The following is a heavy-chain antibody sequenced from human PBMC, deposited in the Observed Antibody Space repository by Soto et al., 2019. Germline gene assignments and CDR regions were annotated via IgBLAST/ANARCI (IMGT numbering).Heavy chain of an antibody. V-gene: IGHV4-34*01. J-gene: IGHJ5*02. CDR2: INHSGST. D-gene: IGHD3-22*01. Sequence: PETLSLTCAVYGVFFSGYYWSWIRQPPGKGLEWIGEINHSGSTNYNPSLKSRVTISVDTSKNQFSLKLSSVTAADTAVYYCARSQQRVINTGWFDPWGQGTLVTVSS. CDR1: GVFFSGYY. CDR3: ARSQQRVINTGWFDP.